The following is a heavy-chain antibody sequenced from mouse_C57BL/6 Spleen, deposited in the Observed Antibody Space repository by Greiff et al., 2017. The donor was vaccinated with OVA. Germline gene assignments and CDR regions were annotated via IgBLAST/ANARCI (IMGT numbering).Heavy chain of an antibody. CDR2: ISSGGDYI. Sequence: EVHLVESGEGLVKPGGSLKLSCAASGFTFSSYAMSWVRQTPEKRLEWVAYISSGGDYIYYADTVKGRFTISRDNARNTLYLQMSSLKSEDTAMYYCTRRDDYDAMDYWGQGTSVTVSS. CDR1: GFTFSSYA. CDR3: TRRDDYDAMDY. J-gene: IGHJ4*01. V-gene: IGHV5S21*01.